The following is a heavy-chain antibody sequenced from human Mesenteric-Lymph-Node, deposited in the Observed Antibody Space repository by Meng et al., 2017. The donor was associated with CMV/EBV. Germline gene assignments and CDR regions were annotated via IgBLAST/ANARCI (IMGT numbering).Heavy chain of an antibody. V-gene: IGHV3-30*09. CDR1: GFTFHDYA. CDR3: ARACGGDCYSYYFDY. J-gene: IGHJ4*02. D-gene: IGHD2-21*01. Sequence: GESLKISCAASGFTFHDYALHWVRQAPGKGLEWVAAISYDGSEEYYADSVKGRFAISRDESRNTLYLQMNSLRAEDTAVYYCARACGGDCYSYYFDYWGQGTLVTVSS. CDR2: ISYDGSEE.